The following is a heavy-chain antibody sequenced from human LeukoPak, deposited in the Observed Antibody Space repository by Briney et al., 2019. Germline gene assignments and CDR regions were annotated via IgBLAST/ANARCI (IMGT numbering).Heavy chain of an antibody. V-gene: IGHV1-18*04. Sequence: ASVKVSCKASGYTFTGYYMHWVRQAPGQGLEWMGWISAYNGNTNYAQKLQGRVTMTTDTSTSTAYMELRSLRSDDTAVYYCARSALATVTNAMDWGQGTLVTVSS. CDR1: GYTFTGYY. CDR3: ARSALATVTNAMD. J-gene: IGHJ4*02. CDR2: ISAYNGNT. D-gene: IGHD4-17*01.